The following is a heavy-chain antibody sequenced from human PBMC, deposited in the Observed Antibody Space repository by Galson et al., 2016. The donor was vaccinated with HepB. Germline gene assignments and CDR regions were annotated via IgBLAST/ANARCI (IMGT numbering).Heavy chain of an antibody. CDR3: ARGDGYGVGPGD. CDR1: GFTVRGNY. CDR2: IYAGETP. J-gene: IGHJ4*02. V-gene: IGHV3-53*01. Sequence: SLRLSCAASGFTVRGNYVAWVRQVPGKGLEWVSIIYAGETPYYADSVKGRFTISRDNSRNTVYLQMNKLIVDDTATYFCARGDGYGVGPGDWGRGTRVIVSS. D-gene: IGHD3-3*01.